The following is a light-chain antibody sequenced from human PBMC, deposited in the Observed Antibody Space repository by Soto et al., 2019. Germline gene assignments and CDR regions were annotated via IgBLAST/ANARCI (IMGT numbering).Light chain of an antibody. Sequence: EIVLTQSPGTLSLSPGEGATLSCRASQSVTSSYLAWYQQKPGQAPRLLIYGASISATGIPDRFSGSGSGADFTLTISRLEPEDFEVYYCQQYGSSRTFGQGTKVEL. CDR2: GAS. CDR3: QQYGSSRT. V-gene: IGKV3-20*01. CDR1: QSVTSSY. J-gene: IGKJ1*01.